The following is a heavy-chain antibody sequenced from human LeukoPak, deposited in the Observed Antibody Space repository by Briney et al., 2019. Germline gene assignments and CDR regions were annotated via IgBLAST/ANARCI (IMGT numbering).Heavy chain of an antibody. V-gene: IGHV1-2*02. CDR3: ARASVGATYNWFDP. D-gene: IGHD1-26*01. Sequence: ASVKVSCKASGYTFTGCYMHWVRQAPGRGLEWMAWINPNSGGTNYAQKFQGRVTMTRDTSISTAYMELSRVRSDDTAVYYCARASVGATYNWFDPWGQGTLVTVSS. CDR2: INPNSGGT. J-gene: IGHJ5*02. CDR1: GYTFTGCY.